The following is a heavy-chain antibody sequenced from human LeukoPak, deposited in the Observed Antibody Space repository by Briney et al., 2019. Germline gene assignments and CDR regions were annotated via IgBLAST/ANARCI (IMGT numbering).Heavy chain of an antibody. CDR1: GYTLTSYA. Sequence: ASVKVSCKASGYTLTSYAMNWVRQAPGQGLEWMGWINTNTGNPAYAQGFTGRFVFSLDTSVSTAYLQISSLKAEDTAVYYCAREPSGTHGYNWFDPWGQGTLVTVSS. J-gene: IGHJ5*02. D-gene: IGHD1-26*01. V-gene: IGHV7-4-1*02. CDR2: INTNTGNP. CDR3: AREPSGTHGYNWFDP.